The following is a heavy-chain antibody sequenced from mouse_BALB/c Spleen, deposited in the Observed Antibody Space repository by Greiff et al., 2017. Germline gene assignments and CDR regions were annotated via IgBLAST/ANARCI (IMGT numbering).Heavy chain of an antibody. J-gene: IGHJ4*01. D-gene: IGHD2-13*01. CDR1: GFTFTDYS. V-gene: IGHV14-4*02. CDR2: IDPEYGDT. CDR3: NAREYGDLDY. Sequence: VQLQQSGAELVRSGASVKLSCTASGFTFTDYSMHWVKQRPEQGLEWIGWIDPEYGDTEYAPKFQGKATMTADTSSNTAYLQLSSLTSEDTAVCYGNAREYGDLDYWGQGTSVTVSS.